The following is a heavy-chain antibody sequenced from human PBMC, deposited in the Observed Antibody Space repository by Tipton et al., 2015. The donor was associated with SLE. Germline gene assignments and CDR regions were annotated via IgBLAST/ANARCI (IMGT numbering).Heavy chain of an antibody. CDR2: IYAGGST. Sequence: TLSLTCTVSGRSISSGSYHWTWIRQPAGKELEWIGHIYAGGSTYYNPSLLSRVAISLDTSKNQFSLELSSVTAADTAVYYCAREPLEVREWFDLWGRGTLVTVSS. J-gene: IGHJ2*01. CDR1: GRSISSGSYH. V-gene: IGHV4-61*09. CDR3: AREPLEVREWFDL. D-gene: IGHD3-3*01.